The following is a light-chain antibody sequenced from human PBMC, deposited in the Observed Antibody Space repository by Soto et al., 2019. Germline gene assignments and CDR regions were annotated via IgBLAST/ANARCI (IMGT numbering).Light chain of an antibody. V-gene: IGKV3-20*01. CDR1: QSVTSSF. J-gene: IGKJ4*01. CDR2: GAS. Sequence: EIVLTQSPGTLSLSPGERVTLSCRASQSVTSSFLGWYQQKPGQAPRLLIYGASTRATGIPDRFSGSGSGTDFALTVSRLEAEDFAVYYCHQYGTPPLTFGGGTKVEI. CDR3: HQYGTPPLT.